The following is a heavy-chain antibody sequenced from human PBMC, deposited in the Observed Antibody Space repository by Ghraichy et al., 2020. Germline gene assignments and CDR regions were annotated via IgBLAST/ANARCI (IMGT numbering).Heavy chain of an antibody. V-gene: IGHV3-23*01. Sequence: GGSLRLSCAASGFTFNNYAMSWVRQAPGKGLEWVSAISGSADTTYYANSVRGRFTISRDNSKNSVYLHMNSLRAEDTAVYYCAWHSRWSDFDCWGQGTLVTVSS. D-gene: IGHD4-23*01. CDR2: ISGSADTT. CDR3: AWHSRWSDFDC. CDR1: GFTFNNYA. J-gene: IGHJ4*02.